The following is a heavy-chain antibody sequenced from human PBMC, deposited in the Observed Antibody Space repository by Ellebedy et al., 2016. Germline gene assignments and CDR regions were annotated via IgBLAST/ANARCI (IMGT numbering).Heavy chain of an antibody. CDR3: ARHNSYYYYMDV. V-gene: IGHV1-8*01. CDR1: GYTFTSYD. CDR2: MNPNSGNT. J-gene: IGHJ6*03. Sequence: ASVKVSCXASGYTFTSYDINWVRQATGQGLEWMGWMNPNSGNTGYAQKFQGRVTMTRDTSISTAYMELSRLRSDDTAVYYCARHNSYYYYMDVWGKGTTVTVSS.